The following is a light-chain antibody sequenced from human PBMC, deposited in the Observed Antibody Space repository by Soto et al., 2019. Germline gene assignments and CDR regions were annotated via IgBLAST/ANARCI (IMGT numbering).Light chain of an antibody. CDR3: QHYDHPPPLS. J-gene: IGKJ4*01. Sequence: DIQMTQSPSSLSASVGDRVTITCQASQDIKNYLNWYQQKPGKAPNLLIYDASNLKTGVPSRFSGSGSGTHFSFPLSRLQPEDIGTYYCQHYDHPPPLSFGGGTKVEIK. CDR1: QDIKNY. CDR2: DAS. V-gene: IGKV1-33*01.